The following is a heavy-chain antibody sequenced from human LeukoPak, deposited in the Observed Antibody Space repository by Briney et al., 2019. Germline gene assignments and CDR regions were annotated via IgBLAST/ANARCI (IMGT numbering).Heavy chain of an antibody. CDR3: ARANGFYDLAFDY. V-gene: IGHV4-31*03. D-gene: IGHD3-22*01. CDR1: GGSISSGGHY. J-gene: IGHJ4*02. CDR2: ISYSGSS. Sequence: PSQTLSLTCTVSGGSISSGGHYWTWIRQLPGKGLEYIGYISYSGSSYYSPFLKSRGTISVDTSKNQLSLKLRSVTAADTAVYYCARANGFYDLAFDYWGQGTLVTVSS.